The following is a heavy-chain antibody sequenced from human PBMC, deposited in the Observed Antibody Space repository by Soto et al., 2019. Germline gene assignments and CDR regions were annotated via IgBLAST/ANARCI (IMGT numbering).Heavy chain of an antibody. V-gene: IGHV4-30-4*01. CDR1: GGSISSGDCY. CDR2: IYYIGST. J-gene: IGHJ5*02. Sequence: SETLSLTCTVSGGSISSGDCYWSWIRQPPGKGLEWIGYIYYIGSTYYSPSLKSRVTISVDTSKNQFSLKLSSVTAADTAVYYCARDLYRNWFDPWGQGTLVTVSS. CDR3: ARDLYRNWFDP.